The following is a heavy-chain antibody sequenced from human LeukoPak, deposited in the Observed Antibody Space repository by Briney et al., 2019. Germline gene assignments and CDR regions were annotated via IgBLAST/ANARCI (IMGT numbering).Heavy chain of an antibody. CDR3: ARAASSNWFDP. CDR1: GGSISSYY. CDR2: IYYSGST. Sequence: SETLSLTCTVSGGSISSYYWSWIRQPPGKGLEWIGYIYYSGSTNYNPSLKSRVTISVDTSKNQFSLKLSSVTAADTAVYYCARAASSNWFDPWGQGTLVTVSS. V-gene: IGHV4-59*01. J-gene: IGHJ5*02.